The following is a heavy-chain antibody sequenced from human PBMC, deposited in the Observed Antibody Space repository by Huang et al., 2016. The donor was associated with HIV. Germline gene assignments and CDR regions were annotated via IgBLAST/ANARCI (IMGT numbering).Heavy chain of an antibody. CDR1: GFSFYNAW. CDR3: ISSDWSPYYAFDF. J-gene: IGHJ4*02. V-gene: IGHV3-15*01. Sequence: EVQLVESGGGLVKPGGSLRLSCAGSGFSFYNAWLTWVRQEPGKGREGDGRVKRQAEGGTTDYAAPVKGRFTIARDDSNNTLYLKMNSLKTDDTAVYYCISSDWSPYYAFDFWGQGTPVTVS. CDR2: VKRQAEGGTT. D-gene: IGHD6-19*01.